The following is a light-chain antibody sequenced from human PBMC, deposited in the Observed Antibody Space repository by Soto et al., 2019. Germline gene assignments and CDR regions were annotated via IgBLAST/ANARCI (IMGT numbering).Light chain of an antibody. Sequence: QSVLTQPPSVSGAPGQRVTISCAGSSSNIGAPYDVHWYQQIPGTAPKLVIYGNNNRPSGVPGRFSGSTSGTSASLAITGLQAEDEADYYCQSYDISLSSVIFGGGTKVTVL. CDR3: QSYDISLSSVI. J-gene: IGLJ2*01. CDR1: SSNIGAPYD. V-gene: IGLV1-40*01. CDR2: GNN.